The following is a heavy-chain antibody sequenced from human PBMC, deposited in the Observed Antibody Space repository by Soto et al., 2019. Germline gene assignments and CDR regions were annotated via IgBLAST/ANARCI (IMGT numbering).Heavy chain of an antibody. CDR2: ISGSGGST. V-gene: IGHV3-23*01. Sequence: EVQLLESGGGLVQPGGSLRLSCAASGFTFSSYAMSWVRQAPGKGREWVSAISGSGGSTYYADSVKGRFTISRDNSKNTLYLQMNSLRAEDTAVYYCAKDPRRKLELGGFDYFDYWGQGTLVTVSS. J-gene: IGHJ4*02. CDR1: GFTFSSYA. CDR3: AKDPRRKLELGGFDYFDY. D-gene: IGHD1-7*01.